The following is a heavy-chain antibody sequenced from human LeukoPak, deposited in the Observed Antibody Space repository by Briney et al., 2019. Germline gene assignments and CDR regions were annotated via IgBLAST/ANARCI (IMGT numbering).Heavy chain of an antibody. CDR2: IYFSGNT. Sequence: SETLSLTCTVSGGSISSSSFHWAWIRQPPGKGLEWIGDIYFSGNTRSNPSLKSRLAISVDTSKNQFSLKLTSVTVADTAVYYCARLSLVRGVVRWFDPWGQGTLVTVSS. J-gene: IGHJ5*02. CDR1: GGSISSSSFH. D-gene: IGHD3-10*01. V-gene: IGHV4-39*07. CDR3: ARLSLVRGVVRWFDP.